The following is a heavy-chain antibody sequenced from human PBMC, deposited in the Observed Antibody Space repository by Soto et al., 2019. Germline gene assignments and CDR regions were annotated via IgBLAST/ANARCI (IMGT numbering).Heavy chain of an antibody. CDR3: ARAYYDSSGSSVDY. CDR1: GGSISSYY. V-gene: IGHV4-59*01. J-gene: IGHJ4*02. CDR2: IYSSGST. D-gene: IGHD3-22*01. Sequence: SETLSLTCTVSGGSISSYYWSWIRQPPGKGLEWIGYIYSSGSTSYNPSLKSRVTISVDTSKNQFSLKLRSVTAADTAVYYCARAYYDSSGSSVDYWGQGTLVTVSS.